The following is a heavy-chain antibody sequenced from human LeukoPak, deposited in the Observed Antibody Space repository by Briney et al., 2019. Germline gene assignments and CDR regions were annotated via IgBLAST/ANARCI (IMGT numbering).Heavy chain of an antibody. V-gene: IGHV1-18*01. J-gene: IGHJ4*02. CDR3: ARDLSRYSSGWYGYY. Sequence: GASVKVSCKASGYSFNSQGMNWVRQAPGQGLEWMGWISAYNGNTNYAQKLQGRVTMTTDTSTSTAYMELRSLRSDDTAVYYCARDLSRYSSGWYGYYWGQGTLVTVSS. CDR1: GYSFNSQG. CDR2: ISAYNGNT. D-gene: IGHD6-19*01.